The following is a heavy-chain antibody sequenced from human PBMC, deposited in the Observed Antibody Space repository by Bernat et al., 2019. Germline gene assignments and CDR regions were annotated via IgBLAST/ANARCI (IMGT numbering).Heavy chain of an antibody. CDR1: GFTFSSYA. Sequence: EVQLLESGGGLVQPGGSLRLSCAASGFTFSSYAMSWVRQAPGKGLEWVSAISGSGGSTYYADSVKGRFTISRDNTKNTLYLQMNSLRAEDTAVYYCAKKYCSSITCYHDYWGQGTLVTVSS. D-gene: IGHD2/OR15-2a*01. J-gene: IGHJ4*02. CDR3: AKKYCSSITCYHDY. CDR2: ISGSGGST. V-gene: IGHV3-23*01.